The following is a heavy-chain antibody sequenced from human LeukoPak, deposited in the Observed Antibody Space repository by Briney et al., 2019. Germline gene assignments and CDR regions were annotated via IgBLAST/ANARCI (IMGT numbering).Heavy chain of an antibody. D-gene: IGHD3-10*01. J-gene: IGHJ4*02. CDR3: ARGITMVRGASPGY. CDR1: GYTFTGYY. CDR2: INPNSGGT. V-gene: IGHV1-2*02. Sequence: GASVKVSCKASGYTFTGYYMHWVRQAPGQGLEWMRWINPNSGGTNYAQKFQGRVTMTRDTSISTAYMELSRLRSDDTAVYYCARGITMVRGASPGYWGQGTLVTVSS.